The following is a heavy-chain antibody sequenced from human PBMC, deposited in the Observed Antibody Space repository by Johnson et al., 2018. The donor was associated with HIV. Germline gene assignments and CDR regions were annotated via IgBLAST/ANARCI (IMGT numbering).Heavy chain of an antibody. CDR2: ISYDGSNK. Sequence: QVQLVESGGGVVQPGRSLRLSCAASGFTFSSYGMHWVRQAPGKGLEWVAVISYDGSNKYYADSVKGRFTISRDNSKNTLYLQMNSLRAEDTAVYYCAKERGWELRGGADAFDIWGQGTMVTVSS. V-gene: IGHV3-30*18. J-gene: IGHJ3*02. D-gene: IGHD1-26*01. CDR3: AKERGWELRGGADAFDI. CDR1: GFTFSSYG.